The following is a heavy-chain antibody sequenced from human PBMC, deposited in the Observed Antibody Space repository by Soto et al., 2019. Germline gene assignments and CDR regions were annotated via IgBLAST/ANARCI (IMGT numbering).Heavy chain of an antibody. CDR3: ARDRGPYCGGDCYYYFQH. CDR1: GYTFTSYG. V-gene: IGHV1-18*01. J-gene: IGHJ1*01. D-gene: IGHD2-21*02. Sequence: ASVKVSCKASGYTFTSYGISWVRQAPGQGLEWMGWISAYNGNTNYAQKLQGRVTMTTDTSTSTAYMELRSLRSDDTAVYYCARDRGPYCGGDCYYYFQHWGQGTLVTVSS. CDR2: ISAYNGNT.